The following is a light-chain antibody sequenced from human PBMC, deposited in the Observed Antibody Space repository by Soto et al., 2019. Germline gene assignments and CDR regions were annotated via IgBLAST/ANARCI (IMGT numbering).Light chain of an antibody. V-gene: IGLV2-14*01. Sequence: QSALTQPASVSGSPGQSITISCTGTSSDVGGYNYVSWYQQHPGKAPKLMIYDVSNRPSGVSNLFSGSKSGNTASLTISGLQDEDEADYYFSSYRSSSTYVVGTGTKLTVL. J-gene: IGLJ1*01. CDR2: DVS. CDR1: SSDVGGYNY. CDR3: SSYRSSSTYV.